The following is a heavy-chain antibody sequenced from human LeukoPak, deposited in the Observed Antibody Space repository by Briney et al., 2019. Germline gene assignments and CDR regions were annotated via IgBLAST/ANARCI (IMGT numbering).Heavy chain of an antibody. D-gene: IGHD3-22*01. CDR3: ARESRSDDSSGSFLFDY. J-gene: IGHJ4*02. CDR2: IYYSGST. CDR1: GGSISSSSYY. V-gene: IGHV4-39*07. Sequence: SETLSLTCTVSGGSISSSSYYWGWIRQPPGKGLEWIGSIYYSGSTYYNPSLKSRVTISVDTSKNQFSLKLSSVTAADTAVYYCARESRSDDSSGSFLFDYWGQGTLVTVSS.